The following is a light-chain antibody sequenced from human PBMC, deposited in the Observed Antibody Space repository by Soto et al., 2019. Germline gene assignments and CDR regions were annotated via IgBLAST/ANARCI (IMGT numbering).Light chain of an antibody. CDR1: QSISIW. CDR3: QQYNSYPYT. V-gene: IGKV1-5*03. Sequence: DIQMTQSPSTLSASVGDRVTITCRASQSISIWLAWYQQKPGKAPKLLIYKASSLESGVPSRFSGSGSGTEFSLTITCLQPDDFATYYCQQYNSYPYTFGQGTKLEIK. J-gene: IGKJ2*01. CDR2: KAS.